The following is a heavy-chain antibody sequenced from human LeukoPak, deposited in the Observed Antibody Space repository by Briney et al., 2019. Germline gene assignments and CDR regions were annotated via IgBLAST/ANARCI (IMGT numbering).Heavy chain of an antibody. J-gene: IGHJ4*02. CDR2: INPNGGCT. V-gene: IGHV1-2*02. D-gene: IGHD6-6*01. CDR1: GYTFTGYY. CDR3: AREFVSSPGGSDY. Sequence: ASVKVSCKASGYTFTGYYMHWVRHAPGQGLEWMGWINPNGGCTNDAQKCQGRVTMTRDTSISTAYMELSRLRSDGTAVYYCAREFVSSPGGSDYWGQGTLVTVSS.